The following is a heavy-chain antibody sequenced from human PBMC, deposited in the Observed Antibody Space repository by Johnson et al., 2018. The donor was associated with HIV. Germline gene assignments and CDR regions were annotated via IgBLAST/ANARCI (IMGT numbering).Heavy chain of an antibody. V-gene: IGHV3-7*05. CDR1: GFTFRNHW. CDR2: INQDGSEK. D-gene: IGHD1-26*01. J-gene: IGHJ3*02. CDR3: ARVTLAWGLLPPIGAFDI. Sequence: VQLVESGGGLVQPGGSLRLSCAASGFTFRNHWMSWVRQAPGKGLEWVANINQDGSEKYYVGSLEGRFTISRDNAKTSLYLQMNSLRAEDTAVYYCARVTLAWGLLPPIGAFDIWGQGTMVTVSS.